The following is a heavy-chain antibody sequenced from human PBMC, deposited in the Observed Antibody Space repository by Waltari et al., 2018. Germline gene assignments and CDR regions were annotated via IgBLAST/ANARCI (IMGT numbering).Heavy chain of an antibody. CDR3: ARDLSSYSSGWYYYYYGMDV. V-gene: IGHV4-39*07. Sequence: QLQLQESGPGLVKPSETLYLTCTVSGGSISSSSYYWGWIRQPPGKGLEWIGSIYYSGSTYYNPSLKSRVTISVDTSKNQFSLKLSSVTAADTAVYYCARDLSSYSSGWYYYYYGMDVWGQGTTVTVSS. CDR1: GGSISSSSYY. J-gene: IGHJ6*02. D-gene: IGHD6-19*01. CDR2: IYYSGST.